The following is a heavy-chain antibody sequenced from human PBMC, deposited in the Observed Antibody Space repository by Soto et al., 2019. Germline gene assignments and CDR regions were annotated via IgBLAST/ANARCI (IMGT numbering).Heavy chain of an antibody. CDR1: GYTFTNYC. CDR3: ATANPFFGEFFSVYYYGMDV. Sequence: ASVEVSCKASGYTFTNYCMHWVRQAPGQRLEGVGWVNADLGYRKYSQKVQGRVTINRDTSASKAYMEPSRLRSEDTALYYCATANPFFGEFFSVYYYGMDVWGQGTTVTVSS. J-gene: IGHJ6*02. CDR2: VNADLGYR. D-gene: IGHD3-10*01. V-gene: IGHV1-3*01.